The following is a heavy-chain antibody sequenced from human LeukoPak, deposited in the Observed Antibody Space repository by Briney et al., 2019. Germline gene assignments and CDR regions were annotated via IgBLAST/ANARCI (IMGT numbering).Heavy chain of an antibody. Sequence: GRSLRLSCAASGFTFSSYGMHWVRQAPGKGLEWVAVISYDGSNKYYADSVKDRFTISRDNSKNTLYLQMNSLRAEDTAVYYCVCRREIDYWGQGTLVTVSS. CDR2: ISYDGSNK. V-gene: IGHV3-30*03. D-gene: IGHD1-26*01. CDR3: VCRREIDY. J-gene: IGHJ4*02. CDR1: GFTFSSYG.